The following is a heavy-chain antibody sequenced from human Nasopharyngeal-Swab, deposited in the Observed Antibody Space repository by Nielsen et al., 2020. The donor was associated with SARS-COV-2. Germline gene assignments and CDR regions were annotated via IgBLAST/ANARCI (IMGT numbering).Heavy chain of an antibody. D-gene: IGHD3-3*01. CDR2: ISWNSGSI. CDR1: GFTSDDYA. V-gene: IGHV3-9*02. CDR3: ARDLTIFGMPYDY. J-gene: IGHJ4*02. Sequence: GGSLRLSCAASGFTSDDYAMYWVRQAPGKGLEWVSGISWNSGSIGYTDSVKGRFTISRDNAKNSLYLQMNSLRAEDTAVYYCARDLTIFGMPYDYWGQGTLVTVSS.